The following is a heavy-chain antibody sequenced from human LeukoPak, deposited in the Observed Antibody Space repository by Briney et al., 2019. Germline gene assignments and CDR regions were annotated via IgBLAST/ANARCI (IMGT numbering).Heavy chain of an antibody. D-gene: IGHD3-16*02. CDR1: GFTFSSHW. CDR2: IKEDGTRK. V-gene: IGHV3-7*03. Sequence: GGSLRPSCAASGFTFSSHWMTWVRQAPGKGLEWVANIKEDGTRKNYMDSVKGRFTISRDNPKNTLYLQMNSLRAEDTAVYYCAKDRPWPGSYYFDYWGQGTLVTVSS. J-gene: IGHJ4*02. CDR3: AKDRPWPGSYYFDY.